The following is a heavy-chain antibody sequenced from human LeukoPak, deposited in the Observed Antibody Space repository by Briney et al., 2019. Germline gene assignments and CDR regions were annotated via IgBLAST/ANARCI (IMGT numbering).Heavy chain of an antibody. J-gene: IGHJ6*03. Sequence: PGGSLRLSCAASGFTFSSYAMSWVRQAPGKGLEWVSGISWNSGSIGYADSVKGRFTISRDNAKNSLYLQMNSLRAEDMALYYCAKGHGRDYYYYYMDVWGKGTTVTVSS. CDR2: ISWNSGSI. CDR3: AKGHGRDYYYYYMDV. CDR1: GFTFSSYA. D-gene: IGHD1-26*01. V-gene: IGHV3-9*03.